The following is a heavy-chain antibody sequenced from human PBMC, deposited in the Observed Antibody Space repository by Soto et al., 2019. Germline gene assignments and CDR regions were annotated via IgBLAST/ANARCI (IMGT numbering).Heavy chain of an antibody. D-gene: IGHD2-15*01. CDR1: GYSFTNYC. V-gene: IGHV1-46*01. CDR2: INPRTGST. CDR3: ARDGGLLTASWHYDL. J-gene: IGHJ2*01. Sequence: QVQLVQSGADVKKPGTSVKVSCKAAGYSFTNYCMYWVRQAPGQGLEWMGMINPRTGSTRYAQKFQDRVTLTRDTSTTTVYTELSTLISDATAVYYCARDGGLLTASWHYDLWGPGTLVTVSS.